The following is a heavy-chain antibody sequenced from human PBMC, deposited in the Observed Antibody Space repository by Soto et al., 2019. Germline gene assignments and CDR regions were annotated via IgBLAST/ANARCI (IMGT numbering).Heavy chain of an antibody. CDR3: ARDSGYCSGGSCFNWFDP. Sequence: GASVKVSCKASGGTFSSYAISWVRQAPGQGLEWMGGIIPIFGTANYAQKFQGRVTITADESTSTAYMELSSLRSEDTAVYYCARDSGYCSGGSCFNWFDPWGQGTLVTVSS. D-gene: IGHD2-15*01. CDR1: GGTFSSYA. V-gene: IGHV1-69*13. J-gene: IGHJ5*02. CDR2: IIPIFGTA.